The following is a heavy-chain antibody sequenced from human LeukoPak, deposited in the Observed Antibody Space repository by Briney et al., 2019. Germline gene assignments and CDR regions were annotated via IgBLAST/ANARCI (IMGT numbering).Heavy chain of an antibody. Sequence: GGSLRLSCAASGFTFSSYGMHWVRQAPGKGLEWVAVISYDGSNKYYADSVKGRFTISRDNSKNTLYLQMNSLRAEDTAVYYCAKDLGVATIFDYWGQGTLVTVSS. V-gene: IGHV3-30*18. CDR2: ISYDGSNK. CDR1: GFTFSSYG. J-gene: IGHJ4*02. CDR3: AKDLGVATIFDY. D-gene: IGHD5-12*01.